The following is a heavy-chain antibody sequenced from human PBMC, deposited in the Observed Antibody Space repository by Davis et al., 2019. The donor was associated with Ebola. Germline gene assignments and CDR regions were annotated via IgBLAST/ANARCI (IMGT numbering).Heavy chain of an antibody. CDR3: ARDRFGGHTAMTLD. D-gene: IGHD5-18*01. V-gene: IGHV3-21*01. CDR1: GFTFSSYS. J-gene: IGHJ4*02. CDR2: ISSSSSYI. Sequence: PGGSLRLSCAASGFTFSSYSMNWVRQAPGKGLEWVSSISSSSSYIYYADSVKGRFTISRDNAKNSLYLQMNSLRAEDTAVYYCARDRFGGHTAMTLDWGQGTLVTVSS.